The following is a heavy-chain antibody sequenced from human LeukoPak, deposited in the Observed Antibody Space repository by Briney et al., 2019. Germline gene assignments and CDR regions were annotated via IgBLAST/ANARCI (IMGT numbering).Heavy chain of an antibody. CDR2: ISGSGGTT. J-gene: IGHJ3*02. Sequence: GGSLRLSCVASGFTFSSYVMSWVRQTPGEGLEWVSAISGSGGTTYYADSVKGRFTISRDNSKNTLYLQMNGLRAEDTAVYYCARVLSSGRPDAFDIWGQGTMVTVSS. CDR3: ARVLSSGRPDAFDI. V-gene: IGHV3-23*01. D-gene: IGHD6-19*01. CDR1: GFTFSSYV.